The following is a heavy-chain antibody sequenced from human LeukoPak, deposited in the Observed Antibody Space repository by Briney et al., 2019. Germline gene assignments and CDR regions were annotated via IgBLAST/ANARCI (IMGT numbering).Heavy chain of an antibody. V-gene: IGHV3-23*01. CDR3: AKDRGYYDSALTDAFDI. J-gene: IGHJ3*02. CDR2: ISGSGGST. D-gene: IGHD3-22*01. Sequence: GSLRLSCAASGFTFSSYAMSWVRQAPGKGLEWVSAISGSGGSTYYADSVKGRFTISRDNSKNTLYLQMNSLRAEDTAVYYCAKDRGYYDSALTDAFDIWGQGTMVTVSS. CDR1: GFTFSSYA.